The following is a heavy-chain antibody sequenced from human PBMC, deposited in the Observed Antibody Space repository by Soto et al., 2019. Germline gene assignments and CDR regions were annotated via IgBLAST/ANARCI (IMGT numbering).Heavy chain of an antibody. CDR3: ARGSSPVSSYYGGGV. CDR1: GFTFSTYA. D-gene: IGHD3-16*01. CDR2: ISGSGDTA. V-gene: IGHV3-23*01. J-gene: IGHJ6*02. Sequence: GGSLRLSCAASGFTFSTYAISWVRQAPGKGLEWVSIISGSGDTAYYADSVKGRFTVSRDNSKNTLDLQMNSLRAEDAAVYYCARGSSPVSSYYGGGVGGQGTSVTVSS.